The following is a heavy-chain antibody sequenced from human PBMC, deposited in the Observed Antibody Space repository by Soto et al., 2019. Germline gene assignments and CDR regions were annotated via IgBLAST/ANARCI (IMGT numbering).Heavy chain of an antibody. CDR2: IYWDDDK. CDR1: GFSLSTSGVG. J-gene: IGHJ6*02. CDR3: AHTEIYDSSGYYYGGGMDV. Sequence: SGPTLVNPTQTLTLTCTFSGFSLSTSGVGVGWIRQPPGKALEWLALIYWDDDKRYSPSLKSRLTITKDTSKNQVVLTVTNMDPVDTATYYCAHTEIYDSSGYYYGGGMDVWGQGTTVPVSS. V-gene: IGHV2-5*02. D-gene: IGHD3-22*01.